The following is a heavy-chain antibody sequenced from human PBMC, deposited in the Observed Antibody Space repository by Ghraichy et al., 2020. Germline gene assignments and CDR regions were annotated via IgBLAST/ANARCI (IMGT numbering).Heavy chain of an antibody. D-gene: IGHD2-2*02. J-gene: IGHJ2*01. CDR3: ARVPAAIPSYLWYFDL. CDR2: IIPIFGTA. Sequence: SVKVSCKASGGTFSSYAISWVRQAPGQGLEWMGGIIPIFGTANYAQKFQGRVTITADESTSTAYMELSSLRSEDTAVYYCARVPAAIPSYLWYFDLWGRGTLVTVSS. CDR1: GGTFSSYA. V-gene: IGHV1-69*13.